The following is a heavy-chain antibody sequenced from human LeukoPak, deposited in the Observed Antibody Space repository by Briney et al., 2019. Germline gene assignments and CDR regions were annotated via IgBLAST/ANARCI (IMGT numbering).Heavy chain of an antibody. CDR1: GGSISRSSYY. J-gene: IGHJ4*02. V-gene: IGHV4-39*01. CDR2: IYYSGST. D-gene: IGHD1-26*01. CDR3: ARHVGGGSYGIDY. Sequence: PSETLSLTRTVSGGSISRSSYYWGWIRPPPGKGLGWIWSIYYSGSTYYNPSLKSRVTISVDTSKNQFSLKLSSVTAADTAVYYCARHVGGGSYGIDYWSQGTLVTVSS.